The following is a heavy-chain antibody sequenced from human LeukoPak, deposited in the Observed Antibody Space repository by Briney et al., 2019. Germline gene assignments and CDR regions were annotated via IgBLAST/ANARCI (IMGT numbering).Heavy chain of an antibody. CDR1: GYTFTSYY. D-gene: IGHD3-22*01. CDR3: ARAKYYYDSTYDY. Sequence: ASVTVSCKASGYTFTSYYMYWVRQAPGQGLEWMGIINPSDGDTSYTQKFQGRVTMTRDTSTSTVYMQLSSLRSEDTAIYYCARAKYYYDSTYDYWGQGTLVTVSS. J-gene: IGHJ4*02. CDR2: INPSDGDT. V-gene: IGHV1-46*01.